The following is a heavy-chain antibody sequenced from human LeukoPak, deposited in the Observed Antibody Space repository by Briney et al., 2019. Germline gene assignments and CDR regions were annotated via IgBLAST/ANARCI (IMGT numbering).Heavy chain of an antibody. D-gene: IGHD6-19*01. J-gene: IGHJ4*02. CDR1: GFSFISYG. CDR2: ISDDGRRK. V-gene: IGHV3-30*03. CDR3: ARGGIQVSGIDEFDY. Sequence: TGGSLRLSCAASGFSFISYGMRWVRQAPGKGLEWVGVISDDGRRKDYADSVKGRFTISRENAESSLYLQMNSLRAEDTAVYYCARGGIQVSGIDEFDYWGQGALVTVSS.